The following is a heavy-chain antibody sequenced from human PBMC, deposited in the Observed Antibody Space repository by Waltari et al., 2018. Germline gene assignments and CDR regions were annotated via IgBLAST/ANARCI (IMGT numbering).Heavy chain of an antibody. CDR1: GGSISSSSYY. V-gene: IGHV4-39*07. CDR2: IYYSGST. CDR3: ARGTGTPPGFYYFDY. D-gene: IGHD1-1*01. J-gene: IGHJ4*02. Sequence: QLQLQESGPGLVKPSETLSLTCTVSGGSISSSSYYWGWIRQPPGKGLEWIGSIYYSGSTYYNPSLKSRVTISVDTSKNQFSLKLSSVTAADTAVYYCARGTGTPPGFYYFDYWGQGTLVTVSS.